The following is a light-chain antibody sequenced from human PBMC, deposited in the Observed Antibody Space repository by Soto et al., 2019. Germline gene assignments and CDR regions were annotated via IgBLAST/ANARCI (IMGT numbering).Light chain of an antibody. Sequence: QSVLTQPPSVSGAPGQRVTISCTGSRSNIGAGYEVHWYQQLPGTAPKLLIYGNNNRPSGVPDRFSGSKSGTSASLAITGLQAKDEADYYCQSYDSSLSALYVFGTGTKLTVL. J-gene: IGLJ1*01. CDR2: GNN. V-gene: IGLV1-40*01. CDR3: QSYDSSLSALYV. CDR1: RSNIGAGYE.